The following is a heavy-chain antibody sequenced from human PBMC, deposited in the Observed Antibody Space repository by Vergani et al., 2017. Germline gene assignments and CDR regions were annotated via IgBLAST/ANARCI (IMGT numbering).Heavy chain of an antibody. D-gene: IGHD3-9*01. V-gene: IGHV3-20*04. CDR2: INWNGGST. J-gene: IGHJ2*01. Sequence: EVQLVESGGGVVRSGGSLRLSCAASGFTFDDYGMSWVRQAPGKGLEWVSGINWNGGSTGYADSVKGRFTISRDNAKNSLYLQMNSLRAEDTALYYCARDRSYDILTGYYPNWYFDLWGRGTLVTVSS. CDR1: GFTFDDYG. CDR3: ARDRSYDILTGYYPNWYFDL.